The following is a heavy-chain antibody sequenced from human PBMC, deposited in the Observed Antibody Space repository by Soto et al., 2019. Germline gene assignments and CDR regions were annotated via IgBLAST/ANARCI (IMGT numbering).Heavy chain of an antibody. CDR3: ARRPWLSGYYDY. CDR1: GYSFFSHW. V-gene: IGHV5-51*01. CDR2: IYPADSET. Sequence: RGESLKISCKGSGYSFFSHWIGWVRQMPGKGLEWVGIIYPADSETRYSPSFQGQVTISVDKSINTAYLQWSSLKASDTAMYYCARRPWLSGYYDYWGQGTLVTV. J-gene: IGHJ4*02. D-gene: IGHD3-22*01.